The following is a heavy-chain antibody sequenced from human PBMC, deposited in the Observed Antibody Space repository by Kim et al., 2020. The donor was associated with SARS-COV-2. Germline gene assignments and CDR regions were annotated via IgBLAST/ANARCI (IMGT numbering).Heavy chain of an antibody. CDR1: GFTFSSYA. J-gene: IGHJ4*02. CDR3: AKVFPHYDFWSGLIDY. CDR2: ISGSAGST. Sequence: GSLRLSCAASGFTFSSYAMSWVRQAPGKGLEWVSAISGSAGSTYYADSVKGRFTISRDNSKNTLYLQMNSLRAEDTAVYYCAKVFPHYDFWSGLIDYWGQGTLVTVSS. D-gene: IGHD3-3*01. V-gene: IGHV3-23*01.